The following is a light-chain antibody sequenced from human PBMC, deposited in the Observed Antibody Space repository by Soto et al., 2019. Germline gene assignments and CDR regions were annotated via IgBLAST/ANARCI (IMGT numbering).Light chain of an antibody. Sequence: QSVLTQPPSVSGAPGQRVTISCTGSSSNIGAPYDVHWYQQLPGTAPKLVIYANDNRPSGVPDRFSGSKSGTSASLAITGLQAEDEADYYCQTYDNGLSGYVFGVGTKLTVL. J-gene: IGLJ1*01. V-gene: IGLV1-40*01. CDR2: AND. CDR3: QTYDNGLSGYV. CDR1: SSNIGAPYD.